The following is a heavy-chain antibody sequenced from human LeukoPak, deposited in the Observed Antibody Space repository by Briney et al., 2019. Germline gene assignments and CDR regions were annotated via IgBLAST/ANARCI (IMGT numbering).Heavy chain of an antibody. V-gene: IGHV3-66*02. J-gene: IGHJ6*03. Sequence: GGSLRLSCAASGFTVSSNYMSWVRQAPGKGLEWVSVIYSGGSTYYADSVKGRFTNSRDNSKNTLYLQMNSLRAEDTAVYYCARDEYCSGGSCSGYYMDVWGKGTTVTVSS. CDR3: ARDEYCSGGSCSGYYMDV. D-gene: IGHD2-15*01. CDR2: IYSGGST. CDR1: GFTVSSNY.